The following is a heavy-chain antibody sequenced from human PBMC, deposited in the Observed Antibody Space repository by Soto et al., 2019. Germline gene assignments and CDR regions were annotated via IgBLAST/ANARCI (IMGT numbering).Heavy chain of an antibody. CDR3: ARGALIPL. D-gene: IGHD3-16*02. V-gene: IGHV4-4*07. CDR2: IYTSGST. J-gene: IGHJ3*01. Sequence: NPSETLSLTCTVSGGSLSSYYWSWIRQPAGKGLEWIGRIYTSGSTNYNPSLRSRVTMSVDTSKNQFSLTLRSVTAADTAVYYCARGALIPLWGQGTMVTVSS. CDR1: GGSLSSYY.